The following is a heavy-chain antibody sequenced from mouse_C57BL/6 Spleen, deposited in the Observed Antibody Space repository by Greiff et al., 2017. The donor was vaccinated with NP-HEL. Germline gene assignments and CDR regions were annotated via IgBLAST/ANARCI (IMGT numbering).Heavy chain of an antibody. Sequence: VQLQQPGPELVKPGASVKISCKASGYAFSSSWMNWVKQRPGKGLEWIGRIYPGDGDTNYNGKFKGKATLTADKSSSTAYMQLSSLTSEDSAVYFCARPYDCLYCFDYWGQGTTLTVSS. CDR2: IYPGDGDT. CDR3: ARPYDCLYCFDY. D-gene: IGHD2-4*01. CDR1: GYAFSSSW. V-gene: IGHV1-82*01. J-gene: IGHJ2*01.